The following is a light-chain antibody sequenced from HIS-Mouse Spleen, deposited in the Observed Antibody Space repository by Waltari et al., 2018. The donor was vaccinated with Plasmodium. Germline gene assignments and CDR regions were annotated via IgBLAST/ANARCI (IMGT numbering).Light chain of an antibody. J-gene: IGKJ3*01. CDR2: GAS. V-gene: IGKV3-15*01. CDR3: QQYNNWSFT. CDR1: QSVSSN. Sequence: EIVMTQSPATLSVSPGERATLSCRASQSVSSNLAWYQQKPGQAPRLLIYGASTRATGIPARFSGSGSGKECTLTISSLQSEDFAVYYCQQYNNWSFTFGPGTKVDIK.